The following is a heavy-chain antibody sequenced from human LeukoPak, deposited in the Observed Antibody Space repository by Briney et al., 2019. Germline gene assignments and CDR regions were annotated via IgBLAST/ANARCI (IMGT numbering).Heavy chain of an antibody. CDR2: INHSGST. J-gene: IGHJ4*02. D-gene: IGHD2-15*01. CDR1: GGSFSGYY. Sequence: SETLSLTCAVYGGSFSGYYWSWIRQPPGKGLEWIGEINHSGSTNYNPSLKSRVTISVDTSKNQFSLKLSSVTAADTAVYYCARLRLPTPFDYWGQGTLVTVSS. CDR3: ARLRLPTPFDY. V-gene: IGHV4-34*01.